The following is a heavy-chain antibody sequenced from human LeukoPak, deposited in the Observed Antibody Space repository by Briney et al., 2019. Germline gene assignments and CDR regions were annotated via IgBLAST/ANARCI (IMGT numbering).Heavy chain of an antibody. J-gene: IGHJ5*02. D-gene: IGHD6-19*01. Sequence: ASVKVSCKASGYSFTGYYIHWVRQAPGQGLEWMGWVNPDSGATRNAQKFQGRVTVTRDTSISTAFMELSSLTSDDTAGYYCARDFAAVGSHNWFDPWGQGTLVTVSS. CDR1: GYSFTGYY. V-gene: IGHV1-2*02. CDR3: ARDFAAVGSHNWFDP. CDR2: VNPDSGAT.